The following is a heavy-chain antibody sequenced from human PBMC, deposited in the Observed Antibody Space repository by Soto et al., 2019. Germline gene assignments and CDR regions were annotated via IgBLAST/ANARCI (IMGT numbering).Heavy chain of an antibody. V-gene: IGHV3-23*01. CDR2: ISGSGDST. Sequence: GGSLRLSCAAAGFTFRSYAMSWVRQSPGKGLEWVSSISGSGDSTYYADSVKGRFTISRDNSKNTLYLQMNSLRAEDTAVYYCAKRLRPYCGGDCDSALGYWGQGTLVTVSS. D-gene: IGHD2-21*02. CDR3: AKRLRPYCGGDCDSALGY. J-gene: IGHJ4*02. CDR1: GFTFRSYA.